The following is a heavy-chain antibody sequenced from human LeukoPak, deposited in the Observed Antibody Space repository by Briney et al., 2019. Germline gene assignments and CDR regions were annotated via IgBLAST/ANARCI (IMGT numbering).Heavy chain of an antibody. CDR2: ISWNSGVI. Sequence: PGRSLRLSCAASGVTFDDYAIHWVRQAPGKGLEWVSGISWNSGVIGYADSVKGRFTISRDNAKNSLYLQMNSLRPEDTALYYCAKDIHPASYYDFWSGYYTGFDYWGLGTLVTVSS. J-gene: IGHJ4*02. V-gene: IGHV3-9*01. CDR1: GVTFDDYA. D-gene: IGHD3-3*01. CDR3: AKDIHPASYYDFWSGYYTGFDY.